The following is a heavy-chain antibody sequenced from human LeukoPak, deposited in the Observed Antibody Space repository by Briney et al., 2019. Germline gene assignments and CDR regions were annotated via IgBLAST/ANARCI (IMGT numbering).Heavy chain of an antibody. D-gene: IGHD1-14*01. CDR3: ALTGDY. CDR1: GFTFSSYG. J-gene: IGHJ4*02. Sequence: GGSLRLSCAASGFTFSSYGMHWVRQAPGKGLEWVAVISYDGSNKYYADSVKGRFTISRDNSKNTLYLQMNSLRAEDTAVYYCALTGDYWGQGTLVTVSS. CDR2: ISYDGSNK. V-gene: IGHV3-30*03.